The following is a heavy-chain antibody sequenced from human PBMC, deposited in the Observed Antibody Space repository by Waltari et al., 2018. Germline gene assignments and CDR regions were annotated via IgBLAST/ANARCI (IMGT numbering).Heavy chain of an antibody. CDR2: IYHSGST. J-gene: IGHJ4*02. D-gene: IGHD3-10*01. CDR1: GSSTRRASY. Sequence: QVQLQASAPGLVNPSAPLSLTATFPGSSTRRASYWGLIRQPPGKGLEWIGRIYHSGSTYYNPSLKSRVTISVDTSKNQFSLKLSSVTAADTAVYYCASFRGYFDYWGQGTLVTVSS. CDR3: ASFRGYFDY. V-gene: IGHV4-38-2*02.